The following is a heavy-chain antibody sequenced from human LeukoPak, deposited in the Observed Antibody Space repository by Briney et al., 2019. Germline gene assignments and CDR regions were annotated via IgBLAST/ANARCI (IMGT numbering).Heavy chain of an antibody. J-gene: IGHJ4*02. CDR1: GFTFSSYW. Sequence: GGSLRLSCAAPGFTFSSYWMSWVRQAPGKGLEWVANIKQDGSEKYYVDSVKGRFTISRDNAKNSLYLQMNSLRAEDTAVYYCARDPVAGTTTFDYWGQGTLVTVSS. CDR2: IKQDGSEK. D-gene: IGHD1-7*01. CDR3: ARDPVAGTTTFDY. V-gene: IGHV3-7*01.